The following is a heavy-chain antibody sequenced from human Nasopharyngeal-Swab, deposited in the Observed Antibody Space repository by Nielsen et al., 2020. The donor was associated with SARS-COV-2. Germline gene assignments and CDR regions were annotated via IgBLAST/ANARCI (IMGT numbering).Heavy chain of an antibody. D-gene: IGHD3-22*01. CDR2: IKQDGSEK. V-gene: IGHV3-7*01. CDR1: GFTFSSYW. Sequence: GESLKISCAASGFTFSSYWMSWVRQAPGKGLEWVANIKQDGSEKYYVDSVKGRFTISRDNAKNSLYLQMNSLRAEDTAVYYCARAVDSSGYYDYWGQGTLVTVSS. J-gene: IGHJ4*02. CDR3: ARAVDSSGYYDY.